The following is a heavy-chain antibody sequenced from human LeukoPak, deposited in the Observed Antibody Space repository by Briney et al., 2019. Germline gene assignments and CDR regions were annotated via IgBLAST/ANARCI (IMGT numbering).Heavy chain of an antibody. CDR3: AAGILTGSGAFDI. CDR1: GYTFTSYA. D-gene: IGHD3-9*01. J-gene: IGHJ3*02. CDR2: INAGNGNT. Sequence: ASVKVSCKASGYTFTSYAMHWVRQAPGQRLEWMGWINAGNGNTKYSQKFQGRVTITRDTSASTAYMELSSLRSVDTAVYYCAAGILTGSGAFDIWGQGTMVTVSS. V-gene: IGHV1-3*01.